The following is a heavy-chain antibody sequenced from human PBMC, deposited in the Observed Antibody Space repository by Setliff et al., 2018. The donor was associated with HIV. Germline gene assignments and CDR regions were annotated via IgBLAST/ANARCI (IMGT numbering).Heavy chain of an antibody. CDR2: MNPNSGNT. D-gene: IGHD4-17*01. Sequence: EASVKVSCKASGYTFTSYYMHWVRQATGQGLEWMGWMNPNSGNTGYAQKFQGRVTMTRNTSISTAYMELSSLRSEDTAVYYCARVRRGSSWTLTTLRTFDYWGQGTLVTVSS. J-gene: IGHJ4*02. CDR1: GYTFTSYY. V-gene: IGHV1-8*02. CDR3: ARVRRGSSWTLTTLRTFDY.